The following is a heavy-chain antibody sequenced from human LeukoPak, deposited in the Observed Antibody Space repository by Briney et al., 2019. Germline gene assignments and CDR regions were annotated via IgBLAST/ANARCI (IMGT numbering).Heavy chain of an antibody. V-gene: IGHV3-33*01. Sequence: GGSLRLSCAASGFTFSSYGMHWVRQAPGKGLEWVALIRYDGSSKHYADSVRGRFTISRDNSKNTLYLQMNSLRAEDTAVYYCARDFELSHWGQGTLVTVSS. CDR1: GFTFSSYG. J-gene: IGHJ4*02. D-gene: IGHD3-16*02. CDR3: ARDFELSH. CDR2: IRYDGSSK.